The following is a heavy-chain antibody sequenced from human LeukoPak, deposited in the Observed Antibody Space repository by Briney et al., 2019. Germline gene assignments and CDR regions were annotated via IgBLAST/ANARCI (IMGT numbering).Heavy chain of an antibody. CDR1: GFTFSSYS. CDR2: ISSSSSYI. V-gene: IGHV3-21*01. D-gene: IGHD2-2*01. J-gene: IGHJ4*02. CDR3: ARDEVACSSTNCFFVY. Sequence: GGSLRLSCAASGFTFSSYSMNWVRQAPGKGLEWVSFISSSSSYIYYADSVKGRFTISRDNAKNSLYLQVNSLRAEDTAVHYCARDEVACSSTNCFFVYWGQGTLVTVSS.